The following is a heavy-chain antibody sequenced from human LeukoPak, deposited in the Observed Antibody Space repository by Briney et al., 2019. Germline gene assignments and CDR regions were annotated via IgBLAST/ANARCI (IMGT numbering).Heavy chain of an antibody. Sequence: SVKVSCKASGGTFSSYAISWVRQAPGQGLEWMGRIIPILGIANYAQKFQGRVTTTADKSTSTAYMELSSLRSEDTAVYYCARGPIGPGEALDYWGQGTLVTVSS. CDR2: IIPILGIA. V-gene: IGHV1-69*04. CDR1: GGTFSSYA. CDR3: ARGPIGPGEALDY. D-gene: IGHD2-15*01. J-gene: IGHJ4*02.